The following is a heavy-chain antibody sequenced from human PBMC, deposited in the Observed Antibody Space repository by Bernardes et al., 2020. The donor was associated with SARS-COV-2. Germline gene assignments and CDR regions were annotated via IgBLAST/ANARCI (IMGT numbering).Heavy chain of an antibody. CDR3: ARRFCTASGCSANFYGLGV. D-gene: IGHD2-8*02. J-gene: IGHJ6*02. Sequence: GGSLRLSCAASGFTFNTYGMHWVRQAPGKGLEWVAVIWYDGSTKYYTDSVKGRFTISRDNSKNALYLQMNGLRDDDTGIYYCARRFCTASGCSANFYGLGVWGLGTTVIVSS. V-gene: IGHV3-33*01. CDR1: GFTFNTYG. CDR2: IWYDGSTK.